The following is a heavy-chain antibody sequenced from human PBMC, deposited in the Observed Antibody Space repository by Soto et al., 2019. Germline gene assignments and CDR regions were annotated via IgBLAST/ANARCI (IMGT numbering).Heavy chain of an antibody. CDR3: ARVSGGASH. CDR1: GYTFTSFG. V-gene: IGHV1-18*01. D-gene: IGHD1-26*01. J-gene: IGHJ4*02. CDR2: ISAHNGNT. Sequence: ASVKVSCKASGYTFTSFGISWVRQAPGQGLEWMGWISAHNGNTNYAQKLQGRVTMTTDTSTITAYMQLRSLRSDDTAVYYCARVSGGASHGGPGTLVKVSS.